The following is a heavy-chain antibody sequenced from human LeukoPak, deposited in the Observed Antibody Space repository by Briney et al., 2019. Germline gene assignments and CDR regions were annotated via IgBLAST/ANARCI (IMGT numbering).Heavy chain of an antibody. D-gene: IGHD6-13*01. V-gene: IGHV4-59*01. CDR1: GGSISSYY. Sequence: PSETLSLTCTVSGGSISSYYWSWIRQPPGKGLEWIGYIYYSGSTNYNPSLKSRVTISVDTSKNQFSLKLSSVTAADTAVYYCARAEQQLVPDAFDIWGQRTMVTVSS. CDR3: ARAEQQLVPDAFDI. J-gene: IGHJ3*02. CDR2: IYYSGST.